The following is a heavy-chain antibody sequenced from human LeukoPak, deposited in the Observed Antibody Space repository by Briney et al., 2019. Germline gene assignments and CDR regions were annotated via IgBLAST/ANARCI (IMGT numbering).Heavy chain of an antibody. CDR3: ASRNDILTGYVFDF. J-gene: IGHJ4*02. D-gene: IGHD3-9*01. CDR1: GGSVSSSIYY. V-gene: IGHV4-39*01. Sequence: SETLSLTCTVSGGSVSSSIYYWGWIRQPPGKGLEWIGSIYYSGSTSYNPSLKSRVTISVDTSKDQFSLKLTSVTAADTAVFYCASRNDILTGYVFDFWGQGTLVTVSS. CDR2: IYYSGST.